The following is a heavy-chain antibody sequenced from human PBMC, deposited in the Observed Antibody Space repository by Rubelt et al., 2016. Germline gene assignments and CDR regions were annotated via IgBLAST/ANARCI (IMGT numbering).Heavy chain of an antibody. CDR2: VNNSGEVHNSGST. V-gene: IGHV4-39*02. D-gene: IGHD4-17*01. J-gene: IGHJ4*02. CDR3: ARTDKAVNDYGEL. Sequence: QLQESGPGLVKPSGALSLTCAVSGGSISSSSSYWGWIRQPPGKGLEWIGEVNNSGEVHNSGSTYYHPAPKSRIPISVDTAKNHFSLRLRSVTAADTAGYYCARTDKAVNDYGELWGQGTLVTVSS. CDR1: GGSISSSSSY.